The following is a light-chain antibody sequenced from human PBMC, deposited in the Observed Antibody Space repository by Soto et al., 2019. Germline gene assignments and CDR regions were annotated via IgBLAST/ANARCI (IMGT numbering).Light chain of an antibody. CDR2: GNS. CDR1: SSNIGAKYD. CDR3: QSYDNSLSWV. V-gene: IGLV1-40*01. Sequence: QSVLTQPPSVSGAPGQRVTISCIGSSSNIGAKYDVHWYQHLPGTAPKLLIYGNSNRHSGVPDRFSGSKSGTSASLAITGLQAEDEADYYCQSYDNSLSWVFGGGTKLTVL. J-gene: IGLJ3*02.